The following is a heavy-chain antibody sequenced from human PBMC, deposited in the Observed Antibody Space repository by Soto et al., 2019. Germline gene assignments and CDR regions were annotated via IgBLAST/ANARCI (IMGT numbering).Heavy chain of an antibody. Sequence: SVKVSCKASGGTFSSYTISWVRQAPGQGLEWMGRIIPILGIANYAQKFQGRVTITADKSTSTAYMELSSLRSEDTAVYYCARYYYGSGSFHDFDYWGQGTLVTVSS. D-gene: IGHD3-10*01. CDR1: GGTFSSYT. CDR3: ARYYYGSGSFHDFDY. CDR2: IIPILGIA. V-gene: IGHV1-69*02. J-gene: IGHJ4*02.